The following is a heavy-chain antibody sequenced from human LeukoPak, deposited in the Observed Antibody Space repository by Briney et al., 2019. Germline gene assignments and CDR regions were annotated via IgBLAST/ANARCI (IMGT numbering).Heavy chain of an antibody. J-gene: IGHJ4*02. D-gene: IGHD2-2*01. V-gene: IGHV3-30*02. Sequence: PGGSLRLSCAASGFTFSSYGMHWVRQAPGKGLEWVAFIRYDGSNKYYADSVKGRFTISRDNSKNTLYLQMNSLRAEDTAVYYCAKDPTPLLLRFGVAPAAIHWGQGTLVTVSS. CDR3: AKDPTPLLLRFGVAPAAIH. CDR1: GFTFSSYG. CDR2: IRYDGSNK.